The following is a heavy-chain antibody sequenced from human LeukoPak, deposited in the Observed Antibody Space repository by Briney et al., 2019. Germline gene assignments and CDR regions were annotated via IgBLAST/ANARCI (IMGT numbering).Heavy chain of an antibody. CDR1: GFTFSSYW. CDR2: IYSDGSTT. V-gene: IGHV3-74*01. Sequence: GGSLRLSCAVSGFTFSSYWMHWARQPPGKGLVWVSGIYSDGSTTGYADSVKGRFTISRDNAKNSLYLQMNSLRAEDTAVYYCARRNSSGWYPQFDYWGQGTLVTVSS. J-gene: IGHJ4*02. CDR3: ARRNSSGWYPQFDY. D-gene: IGHD6-19*01.